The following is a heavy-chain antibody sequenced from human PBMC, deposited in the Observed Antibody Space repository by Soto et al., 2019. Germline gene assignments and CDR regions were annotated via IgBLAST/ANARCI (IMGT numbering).Heavy chain of an antibody. Sequence: EVQLVESGGGLVQPGGSLKLSCAATGFTFSASAMVWVRQASGKGLEWVGHIRTTAENYATAYAASVRGRFTISRDDSKNTAYLKLTSLQPGETAGYYCSTGHWIYEGGYWGEGTLVSVS. J-gene: IGHJ4*02. CDR3: STGHWIYEGGY. V-gene: IGHV3-73*01. CDR2: IRTTAENYAT. CDR1: GFTFSASA. D-gene: IGHD5-12*01.